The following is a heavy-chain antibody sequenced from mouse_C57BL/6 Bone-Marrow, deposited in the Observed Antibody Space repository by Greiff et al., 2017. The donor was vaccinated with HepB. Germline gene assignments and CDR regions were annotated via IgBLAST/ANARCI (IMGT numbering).Heavy chain of an antibody. V-gene: IGHV5-9*01. CDR2: ISGGGGNT. J-gene: IGHJ2*01. CDR1: GFTFSSYT. Sequence: EVKLVESGGGLVKPGGSLKLSCAASGFTFSSYTMSWVHQTPEKRLEWVATISGGGGNTYYPDSVKGRFTISRDNAKNTLYLQMSSLRSEDTALYYCARPDLLLRYNYWGQGTTLTVSS. CDR3: ARPDLLLRYNY. D-gene: IGHD1-1*01.